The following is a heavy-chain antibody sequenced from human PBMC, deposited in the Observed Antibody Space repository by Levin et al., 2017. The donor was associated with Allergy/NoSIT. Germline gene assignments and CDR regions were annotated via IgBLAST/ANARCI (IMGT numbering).Heavy chain of an antibody. CDR2: INQDATEK. Sequence: PGGSLRLSCVASDFTFNHYWMTWVRQAPGKGLEWLASINQDATEKDYVDSVKGRFTISRDNANNSVYLQMNSLRAEDRAVYFCARRYRGKGSRFGMDVRGQGTTVTVSS. CDR3: ARRYRGKGSRFGMDV. J-gene: IGHJ6*02. CDR1: DFTFNHYW. V-gene: IGHV3-7*01. D-gene: IGHD3-10*01.